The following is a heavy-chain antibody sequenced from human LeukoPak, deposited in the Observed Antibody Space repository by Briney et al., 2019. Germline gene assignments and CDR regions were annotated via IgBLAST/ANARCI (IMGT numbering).Heavy chain of an antibody. CDR1: GFTFSSYA. Sequence: GGSLRLSCAASGFTFSSYAMSCVRQAPRKGLEWVSAISGSGGSRYYAVSVKGRFTISRDNSKNTLYLQMNSLRADDTAVYYCAKAPHVLLWSGDNLPDYWGQGTLVTVSS. CDR3: AKAPHVLLWSGDNLPDY. CDR2: ISGSGGSR. J-gene: IGHJ4*02. V-gene: IGHV3-23*01. D-gene: IGHD3-10*01.